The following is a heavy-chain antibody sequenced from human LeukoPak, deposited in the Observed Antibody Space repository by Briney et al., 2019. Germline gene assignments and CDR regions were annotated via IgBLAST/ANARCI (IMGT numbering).Heavy chain of an antibody. CDR2: INHSGST. D-gene: IGHD6-6*01. Sequence: SETLSLTCAVYGGSFSGYYWSWIRQPPGKGLEWIGEINHSGSTNYNPSLKSRVTISVDTSKNQFSLKLGSVTAADTAVYYCARGKWIAARLLDPWGQGTLVTVSS. V-gene: IGHV4-34*01. J-gene: IGHJ5*02. CDR1: GGSFSGYY. CDR3: ARGKWIAARLLDP.